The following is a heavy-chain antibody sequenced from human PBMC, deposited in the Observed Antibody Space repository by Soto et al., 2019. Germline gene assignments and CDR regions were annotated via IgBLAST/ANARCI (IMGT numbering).Heavy chain of an antibody. J-gene: IGHJ4*02. CDR3: ARGRYGDY. CDR1: GYGFTTYG. D-gene: IGHD1-1*01. Sequence: QVHLVQSGAEVKKPGASVKVSCKGSGYGFTTYGITWVRQAPGQGLEWMAWISAHNGNTNYAQMVQGRVTVTRDTSPSTAYMELRSLRYDDTAVYYCARGRYGDYGGQSALVTVSS. V-gene: IGHV1-18*01. CDR2: ISAHNGNT.